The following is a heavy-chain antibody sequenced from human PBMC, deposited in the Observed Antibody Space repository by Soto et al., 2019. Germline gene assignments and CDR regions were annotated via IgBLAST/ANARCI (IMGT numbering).Heavy chain of an antibody. CDR1: GGSFSGYY. J-gene: IGHJ5*02. D-gene: IGHD6-13*01. CDR3: ARENGIAAAGTPSWFDP. V-gene: IGHV4-34*01. Sequence: SETLSLTCAVYGGSFSGYYWSWIRQPPGKGLEWIGEINHSGSTNYNPSLKSRVTISVDTSKNQFSLYLQMNSLRDEDTAVYYCARENGIAAAGTPSWFDPWGQGTLVTVSS. CDR2: INHSGST.